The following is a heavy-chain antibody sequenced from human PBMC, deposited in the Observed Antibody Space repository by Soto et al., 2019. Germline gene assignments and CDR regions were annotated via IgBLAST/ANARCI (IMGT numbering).Heavy chain of an antibody. CDR3: ARDRPGSYFDY. CDR1: GGSVSSGSYY. Sequence: PSETLSLTCTVSGGSVSSGSYYWSWIRQPPGKGLEWIGYIYYSGSTNYNPSLKSRVTISVDTSKNQFSLKLSSVTAADTAVYYCARDRPGSYFDYWGQGTLVTVSS. CDR2: IYYSGST. V-gene: IGHV4-61*01. D-gene: IGHD1-26*01. J-gene: IGHJ4*02.